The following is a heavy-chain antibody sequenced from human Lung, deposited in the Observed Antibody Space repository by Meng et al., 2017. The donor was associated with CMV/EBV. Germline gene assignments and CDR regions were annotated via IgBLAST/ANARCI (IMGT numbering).Heavy chain of an antibody. CDR1: GGSISSGGFY. CDR2: IYYSGST. CDR3: ARTNYGDYNWFDP. Sequence: QVQLQESGPGLVKPSQTLSLTCTVSGGSISSGGFYWSWIRQHPGKGLEWIGYIYYSGSTYYNPSLRSRVAISIDTSKNQFSLKLTSVTAADTAVYFCARTNYGDYNWFDPWGQGTLVTVFS. V-gene: IGHV4-31*03. D-gene: IGHD4-17*01. J-gene: IGHJ5*02.